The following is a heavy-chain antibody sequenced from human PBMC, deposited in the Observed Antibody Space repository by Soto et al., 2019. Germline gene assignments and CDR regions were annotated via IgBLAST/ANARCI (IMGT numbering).Heavy chain of an antibody. J-gene: IGHJ6*02. Sequence: GGSLRLSCAASGFSFSDHYMDWVRQAPGKGLEWVGRTRNKVNSYTTEYAASVKGRFTISRDDSKNSLYLQVNSLKSEDTAVYYCARGPSWYPAAGGMDVWGQGTTVTVSS. CDR3: ARGPSWYPAAGGMDV. V-gene: IGHV3-72*01. CDR2: TRNKVNSYTT. D-gene: IGHD6-13*01. CDR1: GFSFSDHY.